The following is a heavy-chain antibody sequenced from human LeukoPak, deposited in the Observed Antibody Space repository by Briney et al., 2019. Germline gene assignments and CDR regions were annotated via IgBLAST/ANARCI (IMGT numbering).Heavy chain of an antibody. D-gene: IGHD2-15*01. V-gene: IGHV4-61*02. Sequence: SETLSLTCTVSGGSISSGSYYWSWIRQPAGKGLEWIGRIYTSGSTNYNPSLKSRVTISVDTSKTQFSLKLSSVTAADTAVYYCAGDLAGPVGYWGQGTLVTVSS. CDR1: GGSISSGSYY. J-gene: IGHJ4*02. CDR3: AGDLAGPVGY. CDR2: IYTSGST.